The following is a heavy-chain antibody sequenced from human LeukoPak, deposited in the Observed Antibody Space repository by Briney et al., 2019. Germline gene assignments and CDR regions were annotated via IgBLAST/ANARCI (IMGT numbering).Heavy chain of an antibody. V-gene: IGHV3-30-3*01. CDR3: AKDLLPTVTGAECDY. CDR2: ISYDGSNK. Sequence: GGSLRLSCAASGFTFSSYAMHWVRQAPGKGLEWVAVISYDGSNKYYADSVKGRFTISRDNSKNTLYLQMNSLRVEDTAVYYCAKDLLPTVTGAECDYWGQGTLVTVSS. J-gene: IGHJ4*02. CDR1: GFTFSSYA. D-gene: IGHD6-19*01.